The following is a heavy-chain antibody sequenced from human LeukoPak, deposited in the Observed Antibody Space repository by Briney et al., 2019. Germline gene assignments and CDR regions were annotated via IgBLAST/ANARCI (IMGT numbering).Heavy chain of an antibody. V-gene: IGHV4-30-2*01. J-gene: IGHJ4*02. CDR3: ARGPRPPNMFGGMYYFDY. Sequence: SQTLSLTCAVSGGSISSGGYSWSWIRQPPGKGLEWIGYIYHSGSTYYNPSLKSRVTISVDRSKNQFSLKLSSVTAADTAVYYCARGPRPPNMFGGMYYFDYWGQEPRVPVSS. CDR2: IYHSGST. CDR1: GGSISSGGYS. D-gene: IGHD3-16*01.